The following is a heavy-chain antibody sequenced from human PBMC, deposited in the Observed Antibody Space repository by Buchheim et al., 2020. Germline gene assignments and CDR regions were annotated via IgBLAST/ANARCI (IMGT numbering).Heavy chain of an antibody. V-gene: IGHV4-4*02. J-gene: IGHJ6*02. CDR3: AREKQEYCSSTSCYANYYYGMDV. CDR1: GGSISSSNW. CDR2: IYHSGST. Sequence: QVQLQESGPGLVKPSGTLSLTCAVSGGSISSSNWWSWVRQPPGKGLEWIGEIYHSGSTNYNPSLKSRVTISVDKSKHQFSLKLSSVTAADTAVYYSAREKQEYCSSTSCYANYYYGMDVWGQGTT. D-gene: IGHD2-2*01.